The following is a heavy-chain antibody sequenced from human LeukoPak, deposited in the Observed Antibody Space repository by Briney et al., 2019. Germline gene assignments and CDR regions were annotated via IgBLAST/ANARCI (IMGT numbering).Heavy chain of an antibody. Sequence: GGSLRLSCAASGFTVSNNYMSWVRQAPGKGLEWVSVIYSGGSRYYADSVKGRFTISRDNSRNTLYLQVNSLRAEDTAVYYCAKRPTTVSGTGYFFDYWGLGTLVTVSS. J-gene: IGHJ4*02. V-gene: IGHV3-53*01. CDR2: IYSGGSR. D-gene: IGHD6-19*01. CDR3: AKRPTTVSGTGYFFDY. CDR1: GFTVSNNY.